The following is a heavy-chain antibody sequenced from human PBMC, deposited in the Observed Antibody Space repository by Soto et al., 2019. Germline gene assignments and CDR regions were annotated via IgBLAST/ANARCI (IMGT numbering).Heavy chain of an antibody. CDR1: GYTFTSYG. CDR2: ISAYNGNT. J-gene: IGHJ4*02. V-gene: IGHV1-18*01. CDR3: ARDKSRSSGWYVDYFDY. Sequence: ASVKVSCKASGYTFTSYGISWVRQAPGQGLEWMGWISAYNGNTNCAQKLQGRVTMTTDTSTSTAYMELRSLRSDDTAVYYCARDKSRSSGWYVDYFDYWGQGTLVTVSS. D-gene: IGHD6-19*01.